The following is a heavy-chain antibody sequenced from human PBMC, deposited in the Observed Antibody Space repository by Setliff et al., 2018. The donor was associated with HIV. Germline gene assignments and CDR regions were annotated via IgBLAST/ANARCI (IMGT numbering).Heavy chain of an antibody. V-gene: IGHV4-38-2*01. CDR1: GDSIDNKYY. CDR3: ARQNYYDISGYYERPLDFDY. CDR2: VYHTGTA. J-gene: IGHJ4*02. D-gene: IGHD3-22*01. Sequence: SETLSLTCVVSGDSIDNKYYWAWIRQPPGRGLEWIGTVYHTGTAYYDSSLKSRVAISIDTSNNRFSLRLYSVTAADTAMYYCARQNYYDISGYYERPLDFDYWGQGTLVTVSS.